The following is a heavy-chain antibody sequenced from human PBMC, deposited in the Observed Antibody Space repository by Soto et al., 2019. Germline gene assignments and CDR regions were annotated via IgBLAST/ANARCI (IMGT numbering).Heavy chain of an antibody. CDR3: ARKHLAVAVSPWFDP. J-gene: IGHJ5*02. CDR2: IDSSGEK. CDR1: GLSITDSEMG. D-gene: IGHD6-19*01. Sequence: QVTLKESGPVLVKPTETLTLRCTVSGLSITDSEMGVSWIRQPPGQPLGWLAHIDSSGEKSYRTFLKSRLAISKDNSKRQIVVTMTSMDPADTATYYCARKHLAVAVSPWFDPWGQGSPVTVSS. V-gene: IGHV2-26*01.